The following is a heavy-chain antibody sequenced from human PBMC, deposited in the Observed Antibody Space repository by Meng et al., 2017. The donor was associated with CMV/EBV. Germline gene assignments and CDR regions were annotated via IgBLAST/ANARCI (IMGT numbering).Heavy chain of an antibody. CDR3: TTSTMVRGVTPH. CDR1: GFTFSNAW. Sequence: GESLKISCAASGFTFSNAWMSWVRQAPGKGLEWVGRIKSKTDGGTTDYAAPVKGRFTISRDDSKNTLYLQMNSPKTEDTAVYYCTTSTMVRGVTPHWGQGTLVTVSS. CDR2: IKSKTDGGTT. D-gene: IGHD3-10*01. J-gene: IGHJ4*02. V-gene: IGHV3-15*01.